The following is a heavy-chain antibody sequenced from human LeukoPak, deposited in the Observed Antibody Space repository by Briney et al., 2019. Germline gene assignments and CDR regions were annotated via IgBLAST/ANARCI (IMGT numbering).Heavy chain of an antibody. D-gene: IGHD3-10*01. CDR3: ARGLVRGVIIDPYYYYGMNV. CDR2: IGTAGDT. Sequence: GGSLRLSCAASGFTFSSYGMHWVRQATGKGLEWVSAIGTAGDTYYPGSVKGRFTISRENAKNSLYLQVNSLRAGDTAVYYCARGLVRGVIIDPYYYYGMNVWGQGTTVTVSS. V-gene: IGHV3-13*01. CDR1: GFTFSSYG. J-gene: IGHJ6*02.